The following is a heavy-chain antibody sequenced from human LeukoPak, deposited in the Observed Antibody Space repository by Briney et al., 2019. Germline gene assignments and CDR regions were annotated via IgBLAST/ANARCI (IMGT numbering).Heavy chain of an antibody. Sequence: PGGSLRLSCAAPGFTFSSYAMSWVRQAPGKGLEWVSSISGNGRSTYYADSVKGRFTVSRDNSKNTLYLQMNRLRAEDTAVYYCARMAGAGYYFYMDVWGKGTTVTVSS. D-gene: IGHD6-19*01. CDR2: ISGNGRST. V-gene: IGHV3-23*01. J-gene: IGHJ6*03. CDR1: GFTFSSYA. CDR3: ARMAGAGYYFYMDV.